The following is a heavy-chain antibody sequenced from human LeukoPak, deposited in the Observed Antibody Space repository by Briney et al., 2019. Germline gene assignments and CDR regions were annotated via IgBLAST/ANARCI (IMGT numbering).Heavy chain of an antibody. V-gene: IGHV1-24*01. J-gene: IGHJ4*02. CDR3: ATLFFRGFLFVGDY. CDR1: GYTLTQLS. D-gene: IGHD2/OR15-2a*01. Sequence: ASVKVSCKVSGYTLTQLSMHWVRQAPGKGLEWMGGFDPEDGETIYAQKFQGRVTMTEDTSTDTAYMELSSLRSEDTAMYYCATLFFRGFLFVGDYWGKGTLVTVSS. CDR2: FDPEDGET.